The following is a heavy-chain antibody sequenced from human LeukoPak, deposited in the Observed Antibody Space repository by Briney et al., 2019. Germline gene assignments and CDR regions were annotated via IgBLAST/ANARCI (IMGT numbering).Heavy chain of an antibody. J-gene: IGHJ4*02. V-gene: IGHV3-30*18. Sequence: HPGRSLGLSCAVSGFTFSSYGMHWVRQAPGKGLEWVAVISYDGSNTYYADSVKGRFTISRDNSKNTLYLQVNSLRVEDTAVYYCAKDSSSSWYYFDYWGQGTLVTVSS. CDR3: AKDSSSSWYYFDY. D-gene: IGHD6-13*01. CDR2: ISYDGSNT. CDR1: GFTFSSYG.